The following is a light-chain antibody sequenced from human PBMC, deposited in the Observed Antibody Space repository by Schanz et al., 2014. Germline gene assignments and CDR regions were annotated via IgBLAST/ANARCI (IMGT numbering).Light chain of an antibody. J-gene: IGKJ1*01. CDR2: WAS. Sequence: DIVMTQSPDSLSVSLGERATIHCKSSQSVLYSSNNKNYLAWYQQKPGQPPKLLIYWASTRESGVPDRFSGSGSGTDFTLTISSLQSEDFAVYYCQQYNNWPTFGQGTKVEIK. V-gene: IGKV4-1*01. CDR1: QSVLYSSNNKNY. CDR3: QQYNNWPT.